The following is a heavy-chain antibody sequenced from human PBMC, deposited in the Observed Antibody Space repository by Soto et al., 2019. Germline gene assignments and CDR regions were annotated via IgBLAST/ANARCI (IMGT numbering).Heavy chain of an antibody. CDR1: GYTFNSPG. D-gene: IGHD6-13*01. V-gene: IGHV1-18*01. CDR3: ATDPEAAAAGY. CDR2: ISTYNGNT. Sequence: GASLKVSCKASGYTFNSPGVSWVRQAPRQGPEWMGWISTYNGNTNYAQKFQGRVTMTEDTSTNTAYMELSSLRSEDTAVYYCATDPEAAAAGYWGQGTLVTVSS. J-gene: IGHJ4*02.